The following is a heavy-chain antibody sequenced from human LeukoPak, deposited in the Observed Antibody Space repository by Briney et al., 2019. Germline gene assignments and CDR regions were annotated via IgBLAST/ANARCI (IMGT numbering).Heavy chain of an antibody. CDR1: GFTFSSYG. Sequence: GGSLRLSCAASGFTFSSYGMHWARQAPGKGLEWVAVIWYDGSNKYYADSVKGRFTISRDNSKNTLYLQMNSLRAEDTAVYYCARDKPPPYYYDSSGIFDYWGQGTLVTVSS. CDR3: ARDKPPPYYYDSSGIFDY. J-gene: IGHJ4*02. CDR2: IWYDGSNK. D-gene: IGHD3-22*01. V-gene: IGHV3-33*01.